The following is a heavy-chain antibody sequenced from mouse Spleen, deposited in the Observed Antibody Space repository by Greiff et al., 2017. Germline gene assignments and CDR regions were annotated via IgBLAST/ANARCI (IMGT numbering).Heavy chain of an antibody. CDR2: IDPETGGT. Sequence: VKLQESGAELVRPGASVTLSCKASGYTFTDYEMHWVKQTPVHGLEWIGAIDPETGGTAYNQKFKGKAILTADKSSSTAYMELRSLTSEDSAVYYCTRGGLTGTNAMDYWGQGTSVTVSS. V-gene: IGHV1-15*01. D-gene: IGHD4-1*01. CDR3: TRGGLTGTNAMDY. J-gene: IGHJ4*01. CDR1: GYTFTDYE.